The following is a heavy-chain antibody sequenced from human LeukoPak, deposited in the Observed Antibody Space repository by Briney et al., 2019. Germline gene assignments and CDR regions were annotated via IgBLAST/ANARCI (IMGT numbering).Heavy chain of an antibody. CDR2: ISGSGGST. V-gene: IGHV3-23*01. Sequence: GGSLRLSCAASGFTFSSYGMSWVRQAPGKGLEWVSAISGSGGSTYYADSVKGRFTISRDNSKNTLYLQMNSLRAEDTAVYYCAKERRDGYNYPLDYWGQGTLVTVSS. D-gene: IGHD5-24*01. CDR1: GFTFSSYG. J-gene: IGHJ4*02. CDR3: AKERRDGYNYPLDY.